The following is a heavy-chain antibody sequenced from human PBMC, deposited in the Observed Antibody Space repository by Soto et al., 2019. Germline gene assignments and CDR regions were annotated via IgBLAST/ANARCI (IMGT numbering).Heavy chain of an antibody. CDR3: ARDQDRADLDY. CDR1: GYTFTGYY. Sequence: QVQLVQSGAEVKKPGASVKVSCKASGYTFTGYYMHWVRQAPGQGLEWMGWINPNSGGTNYAQKCQGWVTMTRDTSISTAYMELSRLRSDDTAVYYCARDQDRADLDYWGQGTLVTVSS. V-gene: IGHV1-2*04. J-gene: IGHJ4*02. CDR2: INPNSGGT. D-gene: IGHD3-10*01.